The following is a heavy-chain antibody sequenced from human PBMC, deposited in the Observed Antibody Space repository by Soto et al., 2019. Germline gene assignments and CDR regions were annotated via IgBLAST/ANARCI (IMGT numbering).Heavy chain of an antibody. J-gene: IGHJ5*02. CDR3: VRDGTKTLRDWFDP. CDR2: IYATGTT. CDR1: GASISGFY. Sequence: SVTLSLTCTVSGASISGFYWSWIRKSAGAGLEWIGRIYATGTTDYNPSLKSRVMMSVDTSKKQFSLKLRSVTAADTAVYYCVRDGTKTLRDWFDPWGQG. D-gene: IGHD1-1*01. V-gene: IGHV4-4*07.